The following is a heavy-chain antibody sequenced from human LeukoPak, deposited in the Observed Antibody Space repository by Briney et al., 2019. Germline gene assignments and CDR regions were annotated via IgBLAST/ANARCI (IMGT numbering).Heavy chain of an antibody. J-gene: IGHJ1*01. CDR2: INHSGST. V-gene: IGHV4-34*01. CDR1: GGSFSGYY. Sequence: SETLSLTCAVYGGSFSGYYWSWIRQPPGKGLEWIGEINHSGSTYYNPSLKGRVTISVDTSKNQFSLKLSSVTAADTAVYYCARGGVDSSGYYYGSFKYFQHWSQGTLVTVSS. D-gene: IGHD3-22*01. CDR3: ARGGVDSSGYYYGSFKYFQH.